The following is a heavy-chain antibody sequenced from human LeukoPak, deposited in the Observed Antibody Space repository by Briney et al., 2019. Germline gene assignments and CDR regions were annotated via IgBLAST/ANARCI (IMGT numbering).Heavy chain of an antibody. CDR2: IYPGDSDT. D-gene: IGHD6-6*01. Sequence: GESLKISCKGSGYSFTNYWIGWVRQMPGKGLGWMGIIYPGDSDTRYSPSFQGQVTISADKSISTAYLQWSSLKASDTAMYYCASSSSPRYYYYYGMDVWGQGTTVTVSS. V-gene: IGHV5-51*01. CDR1: GYSFTNYW. J-gene: IGHJ6*02. CDR3: ASSSSPRYYYYYGMDV.